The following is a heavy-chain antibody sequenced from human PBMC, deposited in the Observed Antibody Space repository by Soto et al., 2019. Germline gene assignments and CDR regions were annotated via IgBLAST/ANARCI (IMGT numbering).Heavy chain of an antibody. CDR3: ARDLEEEDVLLWFGELWRRESRDYYYGMDV. J-gene: IGHJ6*02. CDR1: GFTFSSYG. Sequence: QVQLVESGGGVVQPGRSLRLSCAASGFTFSSYGMHWVRQAPGKGLEWVAVIWYDGSNKYYADSVKGRFTISRDNSKNTLYLQMNSLRAEDTAVYYCARDLEEEDVLLWFGELWRRESRDYYYGMDVWGQGTTVTVSS. D-gene: IGHD3-10*01. CDR2: IWYDGSNK. V-gene: IGHV3-33*01.